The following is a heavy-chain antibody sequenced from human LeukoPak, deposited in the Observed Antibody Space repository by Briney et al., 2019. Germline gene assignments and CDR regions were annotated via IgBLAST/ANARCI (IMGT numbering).Heavy chain of an antibody. J-gene: IGHJ4*02. CDR1: GFTLSSYW. Sequence: PGGSLRLSCAASGFTLSSYWMTWVRQAPGKGLEWVANIKQDGSERYYVDSVKGRFTISRDNAKNSLYLEMSSLRAEDTAVYYCGRDRSRIYVWGQGTLVTVSS. CDR3: GRDRSRIYV. V-gene: IGHV3-7*01. D-gene: IGHD2/OR15-2a*01. CDR2: IKQDGSER.